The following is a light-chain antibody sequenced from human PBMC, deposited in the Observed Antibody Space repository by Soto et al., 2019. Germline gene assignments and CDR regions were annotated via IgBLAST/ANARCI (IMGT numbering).Light chain of an antibody. CDR2: GAS. J-gene: IGKJ1*01. CDR3: QQSFGA. Sequence: EIVMTQSPATLSVSPGERATLSCRASQSVSSNLAWYQQKPGQAPRLLIYGASTRATGIPARFSGSGSGTEFTLTISSLQSEDFAVYYCQQSFGAFGQGTKVEIK. V-gene: IGKV3-15*01. CDR1: QSVSSN.